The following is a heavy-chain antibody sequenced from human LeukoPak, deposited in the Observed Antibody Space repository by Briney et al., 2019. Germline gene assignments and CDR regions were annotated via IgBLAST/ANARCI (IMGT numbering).Heavy chain of an antibody. CDR3: ARVTARIFQH. J-gene: IGHJ1*01. Sequence: PSETLSLTCTLSGGSISSYYGTCMRQPPGKGLEWIGYIYYSGSTNYNPSLKSRVTISVDTSKIQFSLKLSSVTAADTAVYYCARVTARIFQHWGQGTLVTVSS. CDR2: IYYSGST. V-gene: IGHV4-59*01. CDR1: GGSISSYY. D-gene: IGHD2-15*01.